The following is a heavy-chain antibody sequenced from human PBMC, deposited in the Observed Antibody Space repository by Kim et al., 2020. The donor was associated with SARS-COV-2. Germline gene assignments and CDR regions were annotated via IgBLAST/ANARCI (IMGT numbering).Heavy chain of an antibody. CDR1: GFTFSRYA. D-gene: IGHD5-18*01. Sequence: GGSLRLSCAASGFTFSRYAMNWVRQAPGNGLEWVSAISGSGGSTYYADSVKGRFTISRDNSKNTLYLQMNSLRAEDTAVYYCAKVLVQWPVYIYGPYFDYWGQGTLVTVSS. CDR3: AKVLVQWPVYIYGPYFDY. J-gene: IGHJ4*02. CDR2: ISGSGGST. V-gene: IGHV3-23*01.